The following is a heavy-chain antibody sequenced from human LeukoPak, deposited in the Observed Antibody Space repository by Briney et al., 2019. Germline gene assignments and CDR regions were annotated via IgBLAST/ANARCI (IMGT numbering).Heavy chain of an antibody. CDR2: INQNGSEK. CDR3: ARYGGYRLFDY. D-gene: IGHD4-23*01. Sequence: PGGSLRLSCVASGFTFNNYWMNWVRQAPGKGLEWVAKINQNGSEKFYVDSVKGRFTISRDNAKNSLYLQMNSLRAEDTAVYYCARYGGYRLFDYWGQGTLVTVSS. V-gene: IGHV3-7*05. J-gene: IGHJ4*02. CDR1: GFTFNNYW.